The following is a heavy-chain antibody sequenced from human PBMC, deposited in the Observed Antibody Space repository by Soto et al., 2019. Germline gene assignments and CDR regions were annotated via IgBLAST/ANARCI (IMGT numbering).Heavy chain of an antibody. CDR2: VYYSGSS. D-gene: IGHD3-22*01. CDR1: GGSINNNDYY. Sequence: SETLSLTCSVSGGSINNNDYYWSWIRQTPGKGLEWIGYVYYSGSSDYIPSLKSRLSMSKDKSKNQFHLKLNSVTAADTATYYCARMSYFYDKWYFDLWGRGTLVPSPQ. V-gene: IGHV4-30-4*01. CDR3: ARMSYFYDKWYFDL. J-gene: IGHJ2*01.